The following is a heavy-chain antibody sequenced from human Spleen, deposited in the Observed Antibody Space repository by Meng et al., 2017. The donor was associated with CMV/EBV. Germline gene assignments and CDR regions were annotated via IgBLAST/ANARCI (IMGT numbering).Heavy chain of an antibody. CDR1: GFTFSGCW. V-gene: IGHV3-7*01. CDR3: ARDNTIFGVIMGDAFDI. J-gene: IGHJ3*02. Sequence: GESLKISCAASGFTFSGCWMTWVRQAPGKGLEWVANIKQDGSEKYYVDSVKGRFTISRDNAKNSLYLQMNSLRAEDTAVYYCARDNTIFGVIMGDAFDIWGQGTMVTVSS. D-gene: IGHD3-3*01. CDR2: IKQDGSEK.